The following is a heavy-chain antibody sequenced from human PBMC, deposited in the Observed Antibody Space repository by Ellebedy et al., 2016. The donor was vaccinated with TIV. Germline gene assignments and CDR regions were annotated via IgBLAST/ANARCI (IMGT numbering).Heavy chain of an antibody. CDR2: ISPSGTAI. J-gene: IGHJ5*02. CDR1: GFTLSSYE. D-gene: IGHD3-22*01. V-gene: IGHV3-48*03. CDR3: ARQTNYYDSSGYYTGFDP. Sequence: GESLKISCAASGFTLSSYEMNWVRQPPGKGLEWVSSISPSGTAIYYADSVKGRFTVSRDNAKNSLYLQMNSLRAEDTAVYYCARQTNYYDSSGYYTGFDPWGQGTLVTVSS.